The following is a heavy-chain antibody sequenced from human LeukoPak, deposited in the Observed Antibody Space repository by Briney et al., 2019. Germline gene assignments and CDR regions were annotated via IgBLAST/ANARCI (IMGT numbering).Heavy chain of an antibody. J-gene: IGHJ5*02. CDR2: INPKNGDT. CDR1: GGTFSSYA. Sequence: AASVKVSCKASGGTFSSYAISWVRQAPGQGLEWMGRINPKNGDTNYAQKFQDRVTMTRDTSMSAAYMEISRLTYDDTAVYYCGRGIQSFDPWGQGTLVTVSS. V-gene: IGHV1-2*06. CDR3: GRGIQSFDP.